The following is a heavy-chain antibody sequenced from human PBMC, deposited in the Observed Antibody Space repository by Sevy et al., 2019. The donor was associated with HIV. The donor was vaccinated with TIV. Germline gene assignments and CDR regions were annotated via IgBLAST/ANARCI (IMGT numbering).Heavy chain of an antibody. CDR1: EFTVTNNY. V-gene: IGHV3-66*01. D-gene: IGHD3-22*01. CDR2: IYSGGST. Sequence: GGSLRLSCAASEFTVTNNYMSWVRQAPGKGLEWVSTIYSGGSTFYADSVKGRFTISRDNSKNTLYLQMNSLRAEDTAVYYCARDRYYDASGYYYYYYGMDVWGQGPTVTVSS. J-gene: IGHJ6*02. CDR3: ARDRYYDASGYYYYYYGMDV.